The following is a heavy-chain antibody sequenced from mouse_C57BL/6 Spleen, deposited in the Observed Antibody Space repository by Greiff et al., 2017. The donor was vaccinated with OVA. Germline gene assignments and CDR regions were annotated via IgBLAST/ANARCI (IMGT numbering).Heavy chain of an antibody. CDR2: IDPSDSYT. CDR1: GYTFTSYW. Sequence: QVQLQQSGAELVMPGASVKLSCKASGYTFTSYWMHWVKQRPGQGLEWIGEIDPSDSYTNYNQKFKGKSTLTVDKSSSTAYMQLSSLTSEDSAVYYCARGVYYYGSRDYWGQGTTLTVSS. J-gene: IGHJ2*01. D-gene: IGHD1-1*01. CDR3: ARGVYYYGSRDY. V-gene: IGHV1-69*01.